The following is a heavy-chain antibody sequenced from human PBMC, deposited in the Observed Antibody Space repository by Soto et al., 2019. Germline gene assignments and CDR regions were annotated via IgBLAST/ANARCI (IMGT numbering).Heavy chain of an antibody. Sequence: QLQLQESGPGLVKPSETLSLTCTVSGGSISSSSYYWGWIRQPPGKGLEWIGSIYYSGSTYYNPSLKSRVTISVDTSKNQFSLKLSSVTAADTAVYYCARHGVVSIAAREYYYYYGMDVWGQGTTVTVSS. CDR1: GGSISSSSYY. V-gene: IGHV4-39*01. J-gene: IGHJ6*02. D-gene: IGHD6-6*01. CDR3: ARHGVVSIAAREYYYYYGMDV. CDR2: IYYSGST.